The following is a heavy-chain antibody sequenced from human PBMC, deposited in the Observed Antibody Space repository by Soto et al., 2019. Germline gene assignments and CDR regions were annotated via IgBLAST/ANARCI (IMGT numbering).Heavy chain of an antibody. CDR1: RFTFSNHG. CDR2: IWYDGSNK. V-gene: IGHV3-33*01. CDR3: ARDRSVDYFDY. D-gene: IGHD1-26*01. Sequence: QEQLVESGGGVVQPGRSLRLSCAASRFTFSNHGMHWVRQAPGKGLEWVAVIWYDGSNKYYADSVKGRFTISRDNSKNALYLQMNSLRAEDTAIYYCARDRSVDYFDYWGQGTLVTVSS. J-gene: IGHJ4*02.